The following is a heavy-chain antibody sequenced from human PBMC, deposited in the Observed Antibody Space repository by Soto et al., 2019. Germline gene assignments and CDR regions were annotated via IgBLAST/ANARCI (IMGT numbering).Heavy chain of an antibody. CDR3: VRDRTLFVPTSIEY. D-gene: IGHD3-3*01. CDR2: SDYSGSRT. CDR1: GFTFSSHE. V-gene: IGHV3-48*03. J-gene: IGHJ4*01. Sequence: EVQLVESGGGLVQPGGSLRLSCAASGFTFSSHEMNWVRQAPGKGLEWVSYSDYSGSRTDYADSVKGRFTISRDHAKNSLYLQMYSQRAEDSAIYYCVRDRTLFVPTSIEYWGHGTLVTVSS.